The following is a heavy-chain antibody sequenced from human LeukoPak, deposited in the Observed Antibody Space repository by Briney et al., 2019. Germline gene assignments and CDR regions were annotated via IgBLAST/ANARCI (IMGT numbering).Heavy chain of an antibody. J-gene: IGHJ4*02. Sequence: SETLSLTCAVYGESPNSYYWSWVRQPPGEGLEWIGEIYESGTTEYNPSPKSRVTISMVPSKQQFSLSLSSVTAADTAVYYCARGAWATRLGSWGLGTPVIVSS. CDR2: IYESGTT. V-gene: IGHV4-34*01. CDR1: GESPNSYY. CDR3: ARGAWATRLGS. D-gene: IGHD2-15*01.